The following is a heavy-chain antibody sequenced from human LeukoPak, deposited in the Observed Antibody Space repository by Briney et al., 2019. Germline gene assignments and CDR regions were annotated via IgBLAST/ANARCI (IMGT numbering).Heavy chain of an antibody. V-gene: IGHV1-8*01. CDR2: MNPNSGNT. J-gene: IGHJ5*02. CDR1: GYTFTSYD. Sequence: GASVKVSCKASGYTFTSYDINWVRQATGQGLEWMGWMNPNSGNTGYAQKFQGGVTMTRNTSISTAYMELSSLRSEDTAVYYCARSTMVRGVNVFDPWGQGTLVTVSS. CDR3: ARSTMVRGVNVFDP. D-gene: IGHD3-10*01.